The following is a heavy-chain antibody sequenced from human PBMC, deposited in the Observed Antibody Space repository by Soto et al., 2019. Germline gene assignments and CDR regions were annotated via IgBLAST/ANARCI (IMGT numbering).Heavy chain of an antibody. V-gene: IGHV3-23*01. J-gene: IGHJ3*02. Sequence: PGGSLRLSCAASGFTFSSYAMSWVRQAPGKGLEWVSAISGSGGSTYYADSVKGRFTISRDNSKNTLYLQMNSLRAEDTAVYYCAKDQLRFLEWLESDAFDIWGQGTMVTVSS. CDR2: ISGSGGST. CDR3: AKDQLRFLEWLESDAFDI. CDR1: GFTFSSYA. D-gene: IGHD3-3*01.